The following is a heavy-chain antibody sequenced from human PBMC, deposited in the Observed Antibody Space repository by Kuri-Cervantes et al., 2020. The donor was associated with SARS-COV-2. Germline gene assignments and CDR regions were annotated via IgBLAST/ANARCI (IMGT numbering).Heavy chain of an antibody. CDR1: GFTFSSYW. J-gene: IGHJ4*02. CDR3: ARDEYDSSGDY. V-gene: IGHV3-74*01. CDR2: INSDGGST. Sequence: GGSLRLSFAASGFTFSSYWMHWFRQAPGKGRVWVSRINSDGGSTNYADSVKGRFSISRDNAKNTLYLQMISLRAEDTAVYYCARDEYDSSGDYWGQGTLVTVSS. D-gene: IGHD3-22*01.